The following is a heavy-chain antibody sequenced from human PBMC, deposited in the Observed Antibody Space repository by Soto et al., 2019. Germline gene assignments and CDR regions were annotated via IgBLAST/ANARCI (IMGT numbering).Heavy chain of an antibody. CDR3: ARGNPFNYAGFDV. D-gene: IGHD3-16*01. V-gene: IGHV1-8*01. CDR2: MNAKSGDT. J-gene: IGHJ6*02. Sequence: QAHLEQSGAEVKRPGASVKVSCKASGYTFSDFDINWLRQASGQGPEWMGWMNAKSGDTFFAQRFQGKFNLPWDTSLSTAYMEVGSLTSDDTAMYYCARGNPFNYAGFDVWGQGTTVAVSS. CDR1: GYTFSDFD.